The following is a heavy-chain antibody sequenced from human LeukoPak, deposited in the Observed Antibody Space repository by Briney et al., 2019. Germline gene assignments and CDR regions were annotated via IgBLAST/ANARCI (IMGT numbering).Heavy chain of an antibody. D-gene: IGHD3-22*01. CDR1: GFTCSSYA. V-gene: IGHV3-30-3*01. CDR3: ARDPYDSSGYHLFDY. CDR2: ISYDGSNK. Sequence: GGSLRLSCATSGFTCSSYAMHWVRQAPGKGLELVAVISYDGSNKYYADSVKGRFTISRDNSKNTLYLQMNSLRAEDTAVYYCARDPYDSSGYHLFDYWGQGTLVTVSS. J-gene: IGHJ4*02.